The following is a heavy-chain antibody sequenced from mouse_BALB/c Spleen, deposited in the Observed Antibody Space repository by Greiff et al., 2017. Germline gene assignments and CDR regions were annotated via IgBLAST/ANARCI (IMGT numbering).Heavy chain of an antibody. CDR2: INSNGGST. V-gene: IGHV5-6-3*01. J-gene: IGHJ3*01. Sequence: EVKLVESGGGLVQPGGSLKLSCAASGFTFSSYGMSWVRQTPDKRLELVATINSNGGSTYYPDSVKGRFTISRDNAKNPLYLQMSSLKSEDTAMYYCARGRYDEAYWGQGTLVTVSA. CDR3: ARGRYDEAY. D-gene: IGHD2-14*01. CDR1: GFTFSSYG.